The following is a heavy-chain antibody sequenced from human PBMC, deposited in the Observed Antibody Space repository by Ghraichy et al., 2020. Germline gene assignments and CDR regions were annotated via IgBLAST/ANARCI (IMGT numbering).Heavy chain of an antibody. CDR3: ARAYGSSWYSDY. CDR2: ISSSSSYT. Sequence: GGSLRLSCAASGFTFSSYSMNWVRQAPGKGLEWVSSISSSSSYTFYADSVKGRFTISRDSAKNSLYLQMNSLRAEDTAVYYCARAYGSSWYSDYWGQGTLVTVSS. V-gene: IGHV3-21*01. CDR1: GFTFSSYS. D-gene: IGHD6-13*01. J-gene: IGHJ4*02.